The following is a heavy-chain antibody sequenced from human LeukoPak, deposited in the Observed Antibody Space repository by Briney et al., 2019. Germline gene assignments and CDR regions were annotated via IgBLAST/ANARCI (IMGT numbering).Heavy chain of an antibody. CDR2: VYFSGST. J-gene: IGHJ4*02. V-gene: IGHV4-39*01. Sequence: SETLSLTCSVSGASISSRDHYWAWIRQPPGKGLEWIGSVYFSGSTYYRASLKSRLTISVDTSKNQFSLTLKSVTAADTSVYYCARGVEMWSYFDSWGQGTPVIVS. CDR3: ARGVEMWSYFDS. D-gene: IGHD2-21*01. CDR1: GASISSRDHY.